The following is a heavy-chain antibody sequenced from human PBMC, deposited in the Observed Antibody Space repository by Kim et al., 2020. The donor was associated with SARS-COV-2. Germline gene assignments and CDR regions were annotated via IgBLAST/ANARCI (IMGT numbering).Heavy chain of an antibody. J-gene: IGHJ5*02. V-gene: IGHV4-39*01. CDR3: ARSFFPYFVIAAAGTENWFDP. Sequence: SETLSLTCTVSGGSISSSSYYWGWIRQPPGKGLEWIGSIYYSGSTYYNPSLKSRVTISVDTSKNQFSLKLSSVTAADTAVYYCARSFFPYFVIAAAGTENWFDPWGQGTLVTVSS. CDR1: GGSISSSSYY. D-gene: IGHD6-13*01. CDR2: IYYSGST.